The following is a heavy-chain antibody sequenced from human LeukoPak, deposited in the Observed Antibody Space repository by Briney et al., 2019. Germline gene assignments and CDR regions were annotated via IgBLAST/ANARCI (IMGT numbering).Heavy chain of an antibody. CDR3: ARVNINNWHSCDY. CDR1: GGSISSNNW. CDR2: IYHSGSP. J-gene: IGHJ4*02. D-gene: IGHD1-1*01. Sequence: SGTLSLTCAVSGGSISSNNWWGWVRQPPGKGLEWIGEIYHSGSPNYNPSLKSRVTISVDKSRNHSSLNLSSVTAADTAVYYCARVNINNWHSCDYWGQGTLVTVSS. V-gene: IGHV4-4*02.